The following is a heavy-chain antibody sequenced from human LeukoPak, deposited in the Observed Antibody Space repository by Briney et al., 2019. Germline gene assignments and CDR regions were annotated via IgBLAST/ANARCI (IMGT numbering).Heavy chain of an antibody. CDR3: GRWASWQGNVCEI. Sequence: GGSLRLSCAASGFTFSNYWMHWVRQAPGKGLEWVSRIYSDGSNTVYAEPVKGRFTISRDNAKNTLFLQMNSLRAEDTADYYCGRWASWQGNVCEIWGQRTMVTVSS. J-gene: IGHJ3*02. CDR1: GFTFSNYW. V-gene: IGHV3-74*01. CDR2: IYSDGSNT. D-gene: IGHD3-10*01.